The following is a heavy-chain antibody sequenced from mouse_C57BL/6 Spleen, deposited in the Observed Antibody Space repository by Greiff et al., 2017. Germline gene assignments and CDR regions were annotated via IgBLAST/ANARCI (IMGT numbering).Heavy chain of an antibody. D-gene: IGHD1-1*01. V-gene: IGHV1-19*01. Sequence: VQLQQSGPVLVKPGASVKMSCKASGYTFTDYYMNWVKQSHGKSLEWIGVINPYNGGTSYNQKFKGKATLTVDKSSSTAYMELNSLTSEDSAVYYCARRITTVVALDYWGQGTTLTVSS. CDR2: INPYNGGT. CDR3: ARRITTVVALDY. J-gene: IGHJ2*01. CDR1: GYTFTDYY.